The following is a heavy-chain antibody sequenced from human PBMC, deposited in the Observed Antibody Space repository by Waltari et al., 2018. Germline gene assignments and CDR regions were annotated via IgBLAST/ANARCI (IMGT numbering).Heavy chain of an antibody. D-gene: IGHD3-16*02. CDR1: GGTFSSYA. CDR3: ASGYDYIWGSYRYFDD. Sequence: QVQLVQSGAEVKKPGSSVKVSCKASGGTFSSYAISWVRQAPGQGLEWMGRSTPIFGTANYAQKFQGRVTITADKSTSTAYMELSSLRSEDTAVYYCASGYDYIWGSYRYFDDWGQGTLVTVSS. CDR2: STPIFGTA. J-gene: IGHJ4*02. V-gene: IGHV1-69*08.